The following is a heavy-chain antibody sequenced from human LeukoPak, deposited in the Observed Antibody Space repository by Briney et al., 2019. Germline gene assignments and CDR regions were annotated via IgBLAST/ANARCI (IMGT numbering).Heavy chain of an antibody. D-gene: IGHD1/OR15-1a*01. V-gene: IGHV1-46*01. CDR2: INPESGNT. CDR1: GYTFTSHF. Sequence: GAAVKVSCKASGYTFTSHFMHWVRQDPGHALEWMGIINPESGNTDHLLKFQGRMTRTEIRSTSTVYIVLSSLRSEDTAMYYCAKDGNWNNVPGDYYYMDVWGKGTTVAVSS. J-gene: IGHJ6*03. CDR3: AKDGNWNNVPGDYYYMDV.